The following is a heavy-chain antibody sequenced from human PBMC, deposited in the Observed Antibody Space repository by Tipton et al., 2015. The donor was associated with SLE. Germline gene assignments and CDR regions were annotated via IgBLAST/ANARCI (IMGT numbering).Heavy chain of an antibody. CDR1: DDSISSGGYY. Sequence: TLSLTCTVSDDSISSGGYYWSWIRQHPGKGLECIGYIYYSGSTYYNPSLRSRVTISVDASKNQFSLRLTSLTAADTAVYYCARVVYSFSDAFDIWGQGTLVTVSS. CDR2: IYYSGST. D-gene: IGHD6-13*01. V-gene: IGHV4-31*03. J-gene: IGHJ3*02. CDR3: ARVVYSFSDAFDI.